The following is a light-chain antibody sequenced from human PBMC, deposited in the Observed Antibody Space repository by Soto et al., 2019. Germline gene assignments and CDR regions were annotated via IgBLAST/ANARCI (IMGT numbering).Light chain of an antibody. J-gene: IGKJ5*01. CDR2: GAS. V-gene: IGKV1-27*01. Sequence: MTQSPLSLSASVGDTVTITCRASQDIINHLAWYQQRPGKVPNLLIYGASTLHSGVPSRFRGSGSGTHFTLTISSLQPEDVATYYCQNYHLALGTFGQGTRLEIK. CDR1: QDIINH. CDR3: QNYHLALGT.